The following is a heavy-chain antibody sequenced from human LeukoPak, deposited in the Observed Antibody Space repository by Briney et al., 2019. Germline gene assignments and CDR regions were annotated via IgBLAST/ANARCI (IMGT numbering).Heavy chain of an antibody. J-gene: IGHJ4*02. V-gene: IGHV5-51*01. CDR2: IYPGDSDT. CDR3: ARQGYGDYLEY. Sequence: GESLKISCKGSGYSFTTYCIAWVRQMPGKGLEWMGIIYPGDSDTRYSPSFQGQVTIPADKSISTAYLQWSSLKASDTAIYYCARQGYGDYLEYWGQGTLVTVSS. D-gene: IGHD4-17*01. CDR1: GYSFTTYC.